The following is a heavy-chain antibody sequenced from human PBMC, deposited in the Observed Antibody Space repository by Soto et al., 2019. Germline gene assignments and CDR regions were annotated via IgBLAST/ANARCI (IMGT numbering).Heavy chain of an antibody. D-gene: IGHD4-17*01. CDR3: AHSHMVFRDYPGGSFDP. Sequence: QITLKESGPTLVKPTKTLTLTCTFSGFSLSNSGVGVGWIRQPPGKALEWLARIYWNDEKRYSPSLKSRLTITEDTSKNQVVLTMTDMDPVDTATYYCAHSHMVFRDYPGGSFDPGGQGTLVTFSS. J-gene: IGHJ5*02. V-gene: IGHV2-5*01. CDR1: GFSLSNSGVG. CDR2: IYWNDEK.